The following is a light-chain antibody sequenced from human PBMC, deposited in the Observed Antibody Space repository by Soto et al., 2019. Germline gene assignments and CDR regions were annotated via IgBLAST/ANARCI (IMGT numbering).Light chain of an antibody. V-gene: IGKV3-15*01. CDR1: QSVGRN. Sequence: EIVMTQSPATLSVSPGERATLSCRVSQSVGRNLAWYQQKPGQAPRLLISGASTRATDIPARFSGSGSGTEFTLTISSLQSEDFAVYFCQQYNYWPPLTFGGGTKVEIK. CDR2: GAS. CDR3: QQYNYWPPLT. J-gene: IGKJ4*01.